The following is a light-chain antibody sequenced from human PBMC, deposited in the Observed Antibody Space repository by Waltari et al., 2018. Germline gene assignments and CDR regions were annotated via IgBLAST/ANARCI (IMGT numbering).Light chain of an antibody. V-gene: IGLV2-23*01. J-gene: IGLJ3*02. CDR1: SSDVGSYNF. CDR3: CSYAGSNTWV. CDR2: EAP. Sequence: QSALTQPASVSGSPGQSITISCTGTSSDVGSYNFVSWYQQHPGNAPKLMIYEAPKRSAGVSDRCSGCRSGNTASLTISCLQAEDEADYYCCSYAGSNTWVFGGGTKVTVL.